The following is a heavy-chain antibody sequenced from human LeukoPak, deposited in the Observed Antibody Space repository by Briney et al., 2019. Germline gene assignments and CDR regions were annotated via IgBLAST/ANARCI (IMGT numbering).Heavy chain of an antibody. CDR3: VREIRAMSVTAD. J-gene: IGHJ4*02. CDR1: GYTFTDYY. V-gene: IGHV1-2*02. D-gene: IGHD2-21*02. Sequence: GASVKVSCKASGYTFTDYYMQWVRQAPGQRLEWMGWINPNSGGTYYAQKFQGRVTLTRDTSISTAYMELSRLRSDDTAVYYCVREIRAMSVTADWGQGTLVTVSS. CDR2: INPNSGGT.